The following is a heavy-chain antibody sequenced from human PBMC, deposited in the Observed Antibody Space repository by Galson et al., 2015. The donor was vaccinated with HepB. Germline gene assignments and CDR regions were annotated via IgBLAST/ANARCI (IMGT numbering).Heavy chain of an antibody. CDR1: GFTFSNYA. J-gene: IGHJ4*02. CDR2: VSASGGST. CDR3: AKDGIPVQLERQPYFGY. V-gene: IGHV3-23*01. D-gene: IGHD1-1*01. Sequence: SLRLSCAASGFTFSNYAMSWVRQAPGKGLEWVATVSASGGSTFYADSVKGRFTISRDNSKNTLYVQMNSLTDEDTAVYYCAKDGIPVQLERQPYFGYWGQGTLVTV.